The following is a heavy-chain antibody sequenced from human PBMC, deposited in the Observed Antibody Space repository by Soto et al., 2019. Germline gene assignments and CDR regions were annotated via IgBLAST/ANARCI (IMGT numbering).Heavy chain of an antibody. CDR2: IIPILGIA. J-gene: IGHJ6*03. D-gene: IGHD2-2*01. V-gene: IGHV1-69*02. CDR1: GGTFSSYT. CDR3: ASCSSTSCQSNYYYYYMDV. Sequence: QVQLVQSGAEVKKPGSSVKVSCKASGGTFSSYTISWVRQAPGQGLEWMGRIIPILGIANYAQKFQGRVTITADKSTGTAYMELSSLRSEDTAVYYCASCSSTSCQSNYYYYYMDVWGKGTTVTVSS.